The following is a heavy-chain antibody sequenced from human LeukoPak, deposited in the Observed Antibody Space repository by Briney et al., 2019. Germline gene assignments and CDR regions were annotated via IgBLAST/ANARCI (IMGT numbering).Heavy chain of an antibody. D-gene: IGHD6-6*01. J-gene: IGHJ4*02. Sequence: GGSVRLSCAASGFTYNNYWMSWVRQAPGKGLEWVGNIKQDGSEIDFADSLKGRFTISRDNAKNSLYLQMNSLRAEDTAAYYCARIGYSSSSFDYWGQGTLVTVSS. V-gene: IGHV3-7*01. CDR2: IKQDGSEI. CDR1: GFTYNNYW. CDR3: ARIGYSSSSFDY.